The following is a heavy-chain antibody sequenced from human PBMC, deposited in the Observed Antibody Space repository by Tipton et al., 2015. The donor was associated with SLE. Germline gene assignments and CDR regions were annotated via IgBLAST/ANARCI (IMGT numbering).Heavy chain of an antibody. CDR1: GFTFSDYY. J-gene: IGHJ4*02. V-gene: IGHV3-23*01. CDR2: IGGSDGGT. D-gene: IGHD6-19*01. CDR3: AKVGISGWDSGEGY. Sequence: GSLRLSCAASGFTFSDYYMSWIRQAPGKGLEWVSSIGGSDGGTYYADSVKGRFTISRDNSKNTLYLQMNSLRTEDTAVYYCAKVGISGWDSGEGYWGQGTLVTVSS.